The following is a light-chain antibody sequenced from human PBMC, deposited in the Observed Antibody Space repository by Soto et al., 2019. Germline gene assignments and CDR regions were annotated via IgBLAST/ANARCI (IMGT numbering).Light chain of an antibody. J-gene: IGLJ2*01. CDR3: CSYTSISTSAV. V-gene: IGLV2-14*01. CDR1: SSDIGDYTH. CDR2: EVS. Sequence: QSALTQPASVSGSPGQSITISCTGTSSDIGDYTHVSWYQQHPGKAPKLIICEVSDRPSGVSNRFSGSKSGNTASLTISGLQTEDEADYYCCSYTSISTSAVFGGGTKLTVL.